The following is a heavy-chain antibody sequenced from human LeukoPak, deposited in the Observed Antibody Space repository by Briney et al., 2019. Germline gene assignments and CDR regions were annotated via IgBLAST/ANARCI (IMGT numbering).Heavy chain of an antibody. Sequence: SETLSLTCTVANVSINSYYWTWIRQPPGKALEWIGYVYNSGNTKYKPSLKSRATISVDTSKNQFSLILNSVTAADTAVYYCASSSLDDSGSLDSWGQGTLVTASS. CDR1: NVSINSYY. V-gene: IGHV4-59*01. J-gene: IGHJ4*02. CDR2: VYNSGNT. D-gene: IGHD5-12*01. CDR3: ASSSLDDSGSLDS.